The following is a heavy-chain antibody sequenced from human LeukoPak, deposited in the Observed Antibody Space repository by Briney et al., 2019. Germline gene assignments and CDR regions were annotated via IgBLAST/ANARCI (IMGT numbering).Heavy chain of an antibody. Sequence: SVKVSCKASGGTFSSYAISWVRQAPGQGLEWMGGIVPFFGAANYAQNFQGRVTITADESTSTTYMELNSLRSEDTAVYYCARGPYHGDYFSIYYWGQGTLVTVSS. J-gene: IGHJ4*02. V-gene: IGHV1-69*13. CDR1: GGTFSSYA. CDR3: ARGPYHGDYFSIYY. D-gene: IGHD4-17*01. CDR2: IVPFFGAA.